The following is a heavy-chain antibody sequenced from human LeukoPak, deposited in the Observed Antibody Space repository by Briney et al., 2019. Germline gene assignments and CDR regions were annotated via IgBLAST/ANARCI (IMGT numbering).Heavy chain of an antibody. CDR1: GGSFSGYY. D-gene: IGHD2-15*01. CDR2: INHSGST. Sequence: PSETLSLTCAVYGGSFSGYYWSWLRQPPGKGLEWFGEINHSGSTNYNPSLKSRVTISVDTSKNQFSLKLSSVTAADTAVYYCARGPARYCSGGSCYSLNYWGQGTLVTVSS. V-gene: IGHV4-34*01. CDR3: ARGPARYCSGGSCYSLNY. J-gene: IGHJ4*02.